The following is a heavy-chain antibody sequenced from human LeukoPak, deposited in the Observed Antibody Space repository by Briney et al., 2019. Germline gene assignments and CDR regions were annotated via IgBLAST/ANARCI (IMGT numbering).Heavy chain of an antibody. Sequence: SETLSLTCTVSGGSISSGSYYWRWIRQPAGKGLEWIGRIYTSGSTNYNPSLKSRVTISVDTSKNQFSLKLSSVTAADTAVYYCASTRRYSYGLALDYWGQGTLVTVSS. V-gene: IGHV4-61*02. CDR2: IYTSGST. J-gene: IGHJ4*02. CDR3: ASTRRYSYGLALDY. CDR1: GGSISSGSYY. D-gene: IGHD5-18*01.